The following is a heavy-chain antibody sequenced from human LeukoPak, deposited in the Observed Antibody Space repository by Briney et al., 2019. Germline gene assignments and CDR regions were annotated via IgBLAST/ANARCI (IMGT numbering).Heavy chain of an antibody. V-gene: IGHV1-2*06. CDR1: GYTFTGYY. CDR2: INPNSGGT. CDR3: ARWYYDILTGYYHFDY. D-gene: IGHD3-9*01. Sequence: ASVKVSCKASGYTFTGYYMHWVRQAPGQGLEWMGRINPNSGGTNYARKFQGRVTMTRDTSISTAYMELSRLRSDDTAVYYCARWYYDILTGYYHFDYWGQGTLVTVSS. J-gene: IGHJ4*02.